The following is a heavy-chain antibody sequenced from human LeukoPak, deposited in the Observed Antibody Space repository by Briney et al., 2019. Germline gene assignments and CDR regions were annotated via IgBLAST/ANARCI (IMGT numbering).Heavy chain of an antibody. CDR1: GGSISSTAYY. D-gene: IGHD5/OR15-5a*01. V-gene: IGHV4-39*01. CDR3: ARQVSDYYYYYIDV. CDR2: IYYGETT. J-gene: IGHJ6*03. Sequence: SETLSLTCTVSGGSISSTAYYWDWIRQPPGKGLEWIGSIYYGETTYYNPSLKSRVTISLNTSKNQFSLSLNSVTAADTAVYYCARQVSDYYYYYIDVWGKGATVTVSS.